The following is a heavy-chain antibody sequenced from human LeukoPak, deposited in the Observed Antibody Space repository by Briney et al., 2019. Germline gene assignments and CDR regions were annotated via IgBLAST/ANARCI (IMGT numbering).Heavy chain of an antibody. CDR3: ARLYGDYVCYYYYMDV. CDR1: GFTFSTYS. J-gene: IGHJ6*03. Sequence: GGSLRLSCAASGFTFSTYSMTWVRQAPGKGLEWVSSITSSSSYIYYADSVKGRFTISRDNAKNSLYLQMNSLRAEDTAVYYCARLYGDYVCYYYYMDVWAKGPRSPSP. D-gene: IGHD4-17*01. CDR2: ITSSSSYI. V-gene: IGHV3-21*01.